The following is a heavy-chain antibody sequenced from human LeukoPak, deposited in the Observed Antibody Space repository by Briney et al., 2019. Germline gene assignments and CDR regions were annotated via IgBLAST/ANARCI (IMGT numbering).Heavy chain of an antibody. V-gene: IGHV3-53*01. CDR3: ARGIAAAYYAFDI. Sequence: GGSLRRSCAASGFTVSSNYINWVRQAPGRGLEWVSVIYSGGTTYYADSVKGRFTISRDNSKNTLYFQMNSLRVEDTAVYYCARGIAAAYYAFDIWGQGTMLTVSS. J-gene: IGHJ3*02. D-gene: IGHD6-13*01. CDR2: IYSGGTT. CDR1: GFTVSSNY.